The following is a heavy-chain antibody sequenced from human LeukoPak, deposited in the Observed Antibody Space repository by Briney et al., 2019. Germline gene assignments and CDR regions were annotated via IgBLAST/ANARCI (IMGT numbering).Heavy chain of an antibody. CDR3: ARGFRQWELLGIGY. Sequence: PSETLSLTCTVSGGSISSYYWDWIRQPPGKGLEWIGSIYYSGSTYYNPSLKSRVTISVDTSKNQFSLKLSSVTAADTAVYYCARGFRQWELLGIGYWGQGTLVTVSS. D-gene: IGHD1-26*01. J-gene: IGHJ4*02. CDR1: GGSISSYY. V-gene: IGHV4-39*07. CDR2: IYYSGST.